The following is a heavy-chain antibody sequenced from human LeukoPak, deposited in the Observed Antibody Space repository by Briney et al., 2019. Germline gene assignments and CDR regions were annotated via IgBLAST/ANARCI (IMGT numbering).Heavy chain of an antibody. CDR2: INPKSGAT. J-gene: IGHJ3*02. CDR1: ENTFTAYY. CDR3: ARGLGFIVVVTSSPDAFDI. Sequence: ASVKVSCKSSENTFTAYYIHWVRQAPGQGLEWMGWINPKSGATKYAQKFQGRVTLTSDTSISTAYMELNSPRSDDAAVYYCARGLGFIVVVTSSPDAFDIWGQGTMVTVSS. V-gene: IGHV1-2*02. D-gene: IGHD2-21*02.